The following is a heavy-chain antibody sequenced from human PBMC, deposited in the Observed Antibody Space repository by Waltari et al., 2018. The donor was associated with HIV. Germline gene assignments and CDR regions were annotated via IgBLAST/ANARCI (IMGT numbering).Heavy chain of an antibody. CDR1: GFTVSSNY. J-gene: IGHJ6*02. CDR2: IYSGDGT. CDR3: ARLPVVPAAIQGYYYYGMDV. D-gene: IGHD2-2*02. Sequence: EVQLVESGGGLVQPGGSLRLSCAASGFTVSSNYMSWVRQAPGKGLEWVSIIYSGDGTYYADSVKGRFTISRHNSKNTLYLQMSSLRAEDTAVYYCARLPVVPAAIQGYYYYGMDVWGQGTTVTVSS. V-gene: IGHV3-53*04.